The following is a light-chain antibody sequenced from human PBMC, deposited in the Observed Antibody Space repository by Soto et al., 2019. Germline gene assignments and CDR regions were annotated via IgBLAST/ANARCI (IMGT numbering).Light chain of an antibody. Sequence: IVLTQSPATLSLSPGERATLSCRASQSVSSYLAWYQQKPGQAPRLLIYGASSRATGIPDRFSGSGSGTDFTLTISSLEPGDFALYYCQQHINWPLTFGGGTKVDNK. CDR3: QQHINWPLT. CDR2: GAS. CDR1: QSVSSY. V-gene: IGKV3-11*01. J-gene: IGKJ4*01.